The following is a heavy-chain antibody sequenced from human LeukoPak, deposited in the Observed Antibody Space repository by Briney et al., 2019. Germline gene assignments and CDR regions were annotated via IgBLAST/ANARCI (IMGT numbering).Heavy chain of an antibody. CDR3: VRDQRSIDFDY. CDR2: VSYDGRNK. CDR1: EFTFSNYP. Sequence: GGSLRLSCVASEFTFSNYPIHWLRQAPGKGLEWVAVVSYDGRNKYYADSVKGRFTISRDNSRNTASLQMISLRAEDTAVYYCVRDQRSIDFDYWGQGTLVIVSS. D-gene: IGHD6-6*01. J-gene: IGHJ4*02. V-gene: IGHV3-30*07.